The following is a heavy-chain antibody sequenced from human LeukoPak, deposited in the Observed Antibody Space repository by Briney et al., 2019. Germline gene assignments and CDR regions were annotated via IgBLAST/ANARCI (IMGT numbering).Heavy chain of an antibody. CDR2: IYYSGST. V-gene: IGHV4-39*07. Sequence: SETLSLTCTVSGGSISSSYSYWGWIRQPPGKGLEWIGYIYYSGSTTYNPSLKSRVTISVDTSKNQFSLKLSSVTAADTAVYYCARIIYGSGSYAFDYWGQGTLVTVSS. D-gene: IGHD3-10*01. J-gene: IGHJ4*02. CDR3: ARIIYGSGSYAFDY. CDR1: GGSISSSYSY.